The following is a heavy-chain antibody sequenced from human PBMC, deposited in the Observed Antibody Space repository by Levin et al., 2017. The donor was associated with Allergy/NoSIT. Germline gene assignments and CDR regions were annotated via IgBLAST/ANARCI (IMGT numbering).Heavy chain of an antibody. CDR3: ARLMIGYCSGGSCYSGGFDI. V-gene: IGHV3-20*04. CDR1: GFTFDHYG. Sequence: GGSLRLSCAASGFTFDHYGMSWVRQAPGKGLEWVSAINWNGSSTGYADSVKGRFTISRDNAKNSLYLQMNSLRAEDTAWYYCARLMIGYCSGGSCYSGGFDIWGQGTMVTVSS. J-gene: IGHJ3*02. D-gene: IGHD2-15*01. CDR2: INWNGSST.